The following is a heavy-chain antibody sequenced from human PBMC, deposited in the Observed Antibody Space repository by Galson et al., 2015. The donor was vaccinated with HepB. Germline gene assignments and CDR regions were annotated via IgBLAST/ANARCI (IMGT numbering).Heavy chain of an antibody. CDR2: IKSKSDGGTT. J-gene: IGHJ4*02. Sequence: SLRLSCAASGFTFSSYAMSWVRQAPGKGLEWVGRIKSKSDGGTTDYAAPVQGRFTISRDDSKNTLYLQMNSLKTEDTAVYYCSTPLYDFWSGYLADPDYWGQGTLVTVSS. D-gene: IGHD3-3*01. CDR3: STPLYDFWSGYLADPDY. CDR1: GFTFSSYA. V-gene: IGHV3-15*01.